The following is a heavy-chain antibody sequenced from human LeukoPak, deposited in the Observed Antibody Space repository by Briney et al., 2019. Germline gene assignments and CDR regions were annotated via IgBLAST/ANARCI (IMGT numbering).Heavy chain of an antibody. V-gene: IGHV3-74*01. D-gene: IGHD3-9*01. Sequence: GGSLRLSCAASGFTFSNYWMNWVRQAPGKGLVWVSRIKNDGGTSYAESVKRGFTISSDNAKNTLVLQRNRLRAEDTAVYYSLRDLNYWGQGILVTVSS. CDR3: LRDLNY. CDR1: GFTFSNYW. CDR2: IKNDGGT. J-gene: IGHJ4*02.